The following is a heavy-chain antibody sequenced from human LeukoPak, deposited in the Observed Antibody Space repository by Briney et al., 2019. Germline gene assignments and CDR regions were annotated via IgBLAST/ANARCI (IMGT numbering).Heavy chain of an antibody. Sequence: GGSLRLSCSASGFSFSNYSVNCVRQAPGKGLEWVANINPVGREKNYVDSVRGRFTISRDNAKNSLYLQMNSLRVEDTAVYFCVRDRHYIGSREVLFPYWGEGALVTVSS. D-gene: IGHD3-10*01. J-gene: IGHJ4*02. CDR3: VRDRHYIGSREVLFPY. V-gene: IGHV3-7*01. CDR1: GFSFSNYS. CDR2: INPVGREK.